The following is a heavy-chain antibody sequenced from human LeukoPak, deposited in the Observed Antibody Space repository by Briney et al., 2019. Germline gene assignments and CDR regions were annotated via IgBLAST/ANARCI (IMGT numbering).Heavy chain of an antibody. CDR3: ASPSPGGGAAGLFDN. CDR1: GFTVSSNF. J-gene: IGHJ4*02. Sequence: TGGSLRLSCAASGFTVSSNFMNWVRQAPGKGLEWVSVLYSGGTTFYADSVKGRFTVSRHDSKNTLYLQMNSLRNEDTAVYCCASPSPGGGAAGLFDNWGQGTLVTVSS. CDR2: LYSGGTT. D-gene: IGHD6-13*01. V-gene: IGHV3-53*04.